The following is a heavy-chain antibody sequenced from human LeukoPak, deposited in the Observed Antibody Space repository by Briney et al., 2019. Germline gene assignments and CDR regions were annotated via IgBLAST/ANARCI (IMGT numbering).Heavy chain of an antibody. CDR1: GDSISSSTYN. CDR2: IYYSGST. CDR3: ARHGYSSAVYVDH. J-gene: IGHJ5*02. Sequence: SETLSLTCTVSGDSISSSTYNWGWVRQPPGKGLEYIASIYYSGSTYYNPSLKSRVSISVYTSKNQFSLKLSSVTAADTAVYYCARHGYSSAVYVDHWGQGTLVTVSS. D-gene: IGHD6-25*01. V-gene: IGHV4-39*01.